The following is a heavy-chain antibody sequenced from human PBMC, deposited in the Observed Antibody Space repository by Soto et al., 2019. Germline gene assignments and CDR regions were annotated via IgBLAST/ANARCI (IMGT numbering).Heavy chain of an antibody. CDR2: IYHIGST. V-gene: IGHV4-4*02. J-gene: IGHJ4*02. Sequence: SETLSLTCAVSGGSISSSNWWSWVRQPPGKGLEWIGEIYHIGSTNYNPSLKSRVTISVDKSKNQFSLKLSSVTAADTAVYYCARVLGGDFWSGYHTGNYCDCWGQGTLVIVSS. CDR1: GGSISSSNW. CDR3: ARVLGGDFWSGYHTGNYCDC. D-gene: IGHD3-3*01.